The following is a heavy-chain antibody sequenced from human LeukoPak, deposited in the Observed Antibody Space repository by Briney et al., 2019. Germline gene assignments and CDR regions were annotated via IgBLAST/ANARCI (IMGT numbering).Heavy chain of an antibody. J-gene: IGHJ4*02. D-gene: IGHD6-6*01. CDR1: GFTFSSYA. Sequence: GGSLRLSCAASGFTFSSYAMDWVRQAPGKGLEWVAVISYDGSNKYYADSVKGRFTISRDNSKNTLYLQMNSLRAEDTAVYYCAREDSSSSGVYYFDYWGQGTLVTVSS. CDR3: AREDSSSSGVYYFDY. V-gene: IGHV3-30-3*01. CDR2: ISYDGSNK.